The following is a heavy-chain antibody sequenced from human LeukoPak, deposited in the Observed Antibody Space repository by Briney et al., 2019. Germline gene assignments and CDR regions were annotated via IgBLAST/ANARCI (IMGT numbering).Heavy chain of an antibody. V-gene: IGHV4-34*01. CDR3: ASGFSSSWYRVFDY. CDR1: GGSFSGYY. Sequence: PSETLSLTCAVYGGSFSGYYWTWIRQPSGKGLEWIGEINHSGSTNYNPSLKSRVTISVDTSKNQFSLKLSSVTAADTAVYYCASGFSSSWYRVFDYWGQGTLVTVSS. D-gene: IGHD6-13*01. CDR2: INHSGST. J-gene: IGHJ4*02.